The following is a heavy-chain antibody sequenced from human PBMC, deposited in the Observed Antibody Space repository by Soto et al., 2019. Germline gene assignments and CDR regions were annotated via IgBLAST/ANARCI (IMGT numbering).Heavy chain of an antibody. V-gene: IGHV4-34*01. CDR1: GGSFRGYY. CDR3: ARGPHYYASGRFIFYSDRLDV. CDR2: INHSGST. Sequence: SETLCVTFAVYGGSFRGYYGSWIRQPPGKGLERIGEINHSGSTNFNPSLKSRVTISVDTSKNQFSLKLTSVTAADTAVYYCARGPHYYASGRFIFYSDRLDVWGKGPTVT. D-gene: IGHD3-10*01. J-gene: IGHJ6*03.